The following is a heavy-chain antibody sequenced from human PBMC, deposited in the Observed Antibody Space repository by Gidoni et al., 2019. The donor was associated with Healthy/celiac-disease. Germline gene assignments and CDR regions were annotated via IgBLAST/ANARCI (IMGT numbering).Heavy chain of an antibody. D-gene: IGHD6-19*01. V-gene: IGHV3-30*18. CDR2: ISYDGSNK. CDR3: AKYPRNSGWYGYFDY. CDR1: GFTFSSYG. Sequence: QVQLVESGGGGVQPGRSLRLPCAASGFTFSSYGMPWVRQAPGKGLELVAVISYDGSNKYYADSVKGRFTISRDNSKNTLYLQMNSLRAEDTAVYYCAKYPRNSGWYGYFDYWGQGTLVTVSS. J-gene: IGHJ4*02.